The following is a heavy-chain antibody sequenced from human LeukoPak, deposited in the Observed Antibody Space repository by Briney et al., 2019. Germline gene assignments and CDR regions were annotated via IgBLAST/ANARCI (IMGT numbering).Heavy chain of an antibody. J-gene: IGHJ4*02. CDR1: GFTFNNYA. D-gene: IGHD4-17*01. CDR3: ARDAYAVADY. V-gene: IGHV3-23*01. Sequence: DPGGSLRLSCAASGFTFNNYAMTWVRQAPGKGLEWVSHIKGGGDGTYYADSVKGRFTISRDNSKNTLYLQMNSLRAEDTAVYYCARDAYAVADYWGQGTLVTVSS. CDR2: IKGGGDGT.